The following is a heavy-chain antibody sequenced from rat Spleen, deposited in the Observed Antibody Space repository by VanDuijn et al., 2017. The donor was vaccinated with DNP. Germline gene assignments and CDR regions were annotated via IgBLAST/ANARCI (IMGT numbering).Heavy chain of an antibody. J-gene: IGHJ3*01. CDR2: ISYSGGT. Sequence: DVHLQESGPGLVKPAQSLSLTCSVTGYSITSTYWAWIRKFPGNKMEWMGYISYSGGTSYHPSLKSRISITRDTSKNQFFLQFNSVTTEDTATYYCASGGAGCWFAYWGQGTLVTVSS. CDR1: GYSITSTY. CDR3: ASGGAGCWFAY. V-gene: IGHV3-1*01. D-gene: IGHD4-2*01.